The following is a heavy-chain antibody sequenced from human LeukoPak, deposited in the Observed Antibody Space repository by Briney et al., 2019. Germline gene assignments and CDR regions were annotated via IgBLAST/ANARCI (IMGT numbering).Heavy chain of an antibody. CDR1: GFTFSSYA. V-gene: IGHV3-23*01. D-gene: IGHD3-3*01. CDR2: ISGSGGTT. Sequence: GGSLRLSCAASGFTFSSYAMSWVRQAPGKGLEWVSSISGSGGTTLYADSVKGRFTISRDNSKNTLYLQMSSLRAEDTAVYYCAKHGGMYYDTSLYYFDYWGQGTLVTVSS. CDR3: AKHGGMYYDTSLYYFDY. J-gene: IGHJ4*02.